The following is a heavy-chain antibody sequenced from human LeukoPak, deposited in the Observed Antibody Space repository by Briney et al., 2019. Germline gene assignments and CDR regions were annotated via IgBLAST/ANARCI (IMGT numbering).Heavy chain of an antibody. CDR1: GGSISSGSYY. Sequence: SETLSLTCTVSGGSISSGSYYWSWIRQPAGKGLEWIGRIYTSGSTNYNPSLKSRVTISVDTSKNQFSLKLSSVTAADTAVYYCARDVGYRSSTSCYSSGWYDYWGQGTLVTVSS. CDR2: IYTSGST. V-gene: IGHV4-61*02. J-gene: IGHJ4*02. CDR3: ARDVGYRSSTSCYSSGWYDY. D-gene: IGHD2-2*02.